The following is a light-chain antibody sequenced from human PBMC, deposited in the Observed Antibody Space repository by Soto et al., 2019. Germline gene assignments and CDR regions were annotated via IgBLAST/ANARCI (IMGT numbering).Light chain of an antibody. CDR3: CSYAGSSTSRVHV. V-gene: IGLV2-23*02. J-gene: IGLJ1*01. CDR1: SSDVGSYNL. Sequence: QSALTQPASVSGSPGQSITISCTGTSSDVGSYNLVSWYQQHPGKAPKLMIYEVSKRPSGVSNRFSGSKSGNTASLTISGLQAEDEADYYCCSYAGSSTSRVHVFGTGTKLTVL. CDR2: EVS.